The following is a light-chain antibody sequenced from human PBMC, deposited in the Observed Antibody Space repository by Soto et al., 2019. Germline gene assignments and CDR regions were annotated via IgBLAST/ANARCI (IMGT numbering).Light chain of an antibody. Sequence: QSALTQPASVSGSPGQSITISCTGTSSDVGGYNYVSWYQQHPGKAPKLMIYDVSNRPSGVSNRFSGSKSGNTASLTISGLPAEDEADYYGSSYTSSSTLVVFGGGTKLTVL. CDR1: SSDVGGYNY. CDR2: DVS. CDR3: SSYTSSSTLVV. J-gene: IGLJ2*01. V-gene: IGLV2-14*01.